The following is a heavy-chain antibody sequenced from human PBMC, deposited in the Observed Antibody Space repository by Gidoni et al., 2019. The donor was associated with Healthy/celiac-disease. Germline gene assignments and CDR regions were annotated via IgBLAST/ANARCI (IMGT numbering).Heavy chain of an antibody. CDR1: GGSFSGYY. J-gene: IGHJ4*02. CDR3: AREVTGASIFNY. V-gene: IGHV4-34*01. Sequence: QVQLQQWGAGLLKPSETLSLTCAVYGGSFSGYYWNWIRQTPGKGLEWIGVINHSGSTNYNPSIKSRVTISVDTFKNQFSLKLYSVTAADTAVYYCAREVTGASIFNYWGQGPLVTVSS. CDR2: INHSGST. D-gene: IGHD1-26*01.